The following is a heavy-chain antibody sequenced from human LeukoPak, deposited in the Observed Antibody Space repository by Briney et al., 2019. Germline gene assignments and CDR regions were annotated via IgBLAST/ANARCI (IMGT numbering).Heavy chain of an antibody. CDR3: ARGGGPYYDDAFDI. D-gene: IGHD3-22*01. J-gene: IGHJ3*02. V-gene: IGHV3-30*02. Sequence: GGSLRLSCAASGFTFSNYGMHWVRQAPGKGLEWVAFIGYDGTDTHFADSVRGRFTISRDNSEDTLYLQIITLRAVDTAVYYCARGGGPYYDDAFDIWGQGTMVTVSS. CDR1: GFTFSNYG. CDR2: IGYDGTDT.